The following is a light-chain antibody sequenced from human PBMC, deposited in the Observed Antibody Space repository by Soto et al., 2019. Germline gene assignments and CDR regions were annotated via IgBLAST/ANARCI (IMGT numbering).Light chain of an antibody. V-gene: IGKV1-8*01. CDR1: HDITSS. Sequence: AIRMTQFPSSFSASIGDRVTITCRASHDITSSLAWYQHIQGRAPKLLISGASNLQFGVPSRFSGSGSGTDFTLTISSLQSEDFATYYCQHYYNSPPTFGQGTRVEMK. CDR2: GAS. CDR3: QHYYNSPPT. J-gene: IGKJ1*01.